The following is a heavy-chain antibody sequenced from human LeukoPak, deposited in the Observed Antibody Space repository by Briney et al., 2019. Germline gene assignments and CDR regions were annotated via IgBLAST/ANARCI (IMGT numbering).Heavy chain of an antibody. J-gene: IGHJ6*03. V-gene: IGHV4-61*02. D-gene: IGHD2-2*01. CDR1: GGSISSGSYY. CDR2: IYTSGST. CDR3: ARDRGRGRRTSIVVVPAAIDYYYYYMDV. Sequence: PSETLSLTCTVSGGSISSGSYYWSWIRQPAGKGLEWIGRIYTSGSTNYNPSLKSRVTISVDTSKNQFSLKLSPVTAADTAVYYCARDRGRGRRTSIVVVPAAIDYYYYYMDVWGKGTTVTVSS.